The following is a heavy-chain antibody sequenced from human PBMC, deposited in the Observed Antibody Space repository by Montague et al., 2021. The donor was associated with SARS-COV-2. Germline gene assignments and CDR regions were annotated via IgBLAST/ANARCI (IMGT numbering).Heavy chain of an antibody. CDR1: GDSVSSNSAA. Sequence: CAISGDSVSSNSAAWNWIRQSPSRGLEWLGRTYYRSKWYYEYAVSLKSRITINPDTSKNQFSLQVKPMTPVDTAVYYCALAVAGRGGYDYWGQGTLVTVSS. D-gene: IGHD6-19*01. CDR3: ALAVAGRGGYDY. V-gene: IGHV6-1*01. J-gene: IGHJ4*02. CDR2: TYYRSKWYY.